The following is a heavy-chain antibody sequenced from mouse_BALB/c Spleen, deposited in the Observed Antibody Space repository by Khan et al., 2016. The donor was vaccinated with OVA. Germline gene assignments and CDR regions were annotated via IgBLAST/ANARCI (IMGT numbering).Heavy chain of an antibody. CDR2: ISSDGDYT. Sequence: EVELVESGGDLVRPGGSLQLSCTASGFTFSSYSMSWVRQTPDKRLEWVATISSDGDYTYYPDNVKGRFTISRDNARNTLYLQMSSLKSEDTARYYCASHLTGSFAYWGQGTLVTVSA. V-gene: IGHV5-6*01. CDR1: GFTFSSYS. J-gene: IGHJ3*01. CDR3: ASHLTGSFAY. D-gene: IGHD4-1*01.